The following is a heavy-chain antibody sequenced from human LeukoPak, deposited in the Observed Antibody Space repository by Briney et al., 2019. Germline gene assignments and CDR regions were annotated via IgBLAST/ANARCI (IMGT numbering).Heavy chain of an antibody. V-gene: IGHV4-61*02. Sequence: SETLSLTCTVSGGSISSGSYYWSWIRQPAGKGLEWIGRIYTSGSTNYNPSLKSRVTISVDTSKNQFSLKLSSVTAADTAVYYCARGSSWYRYMDVWGKGTTVTISS. J-gene: IGHJ6*03. D-gene: IGHD6-13*01. CDR2: IYTSGST. CDR3: ARGSSWYRYMDV. CDR1: GGSISSGSYY.